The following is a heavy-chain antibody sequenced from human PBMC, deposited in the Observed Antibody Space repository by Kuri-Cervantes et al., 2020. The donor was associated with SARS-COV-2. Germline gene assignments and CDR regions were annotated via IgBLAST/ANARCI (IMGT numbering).Heavy chain of an antibody. D-gene: IGHD3-10*01. V-gene: IGHV4-4*02. J-gene: IGHJ4*02. CDR3: AFNYGTGSYFY. CDR1: GGSISSSNW. Sequence: SETLSLTCAASGGSISSSNWWSWVRQPPGKGLEWIGEIHRTGTTNYNPPLESRVTISVDRSKNQFSLTLRSVTAADTAVYYCAFNYGTGSYFYWGQGTLVTVSS. CDR2: IHRTGTT.